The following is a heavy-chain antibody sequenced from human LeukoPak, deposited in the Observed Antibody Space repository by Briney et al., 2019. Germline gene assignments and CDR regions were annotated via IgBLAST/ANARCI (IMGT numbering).Heavy chain of an antibody. V-gene: IGHV4-61*01. CDR2: IYYSGST. J-gene: IGHJ3*02. CDR1: GGSISSGSYY. Sequence: PSQTLSLTCTVSGGSISSGSYYWSWIRQPPGKGLECIGYIYYSGSTNYNPSLKSRVTISADTSKNQFSLKLSSVTAADTAVYYCARMIGEQQLPGHDAFDIWGQGTMVTVSS. D-gene: IGHD6-13*01. CDR3: ARMIGEQQLPGHDAFDI.